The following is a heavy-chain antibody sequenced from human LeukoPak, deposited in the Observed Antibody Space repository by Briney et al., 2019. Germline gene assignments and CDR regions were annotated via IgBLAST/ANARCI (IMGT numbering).Heavy chain of an antibody. CDR1: GDSISSYY. J-gene: IGHJ4*02. CDR2: IHDSGTN. D-gene: IGHD1-1*01. V-gene: IGHV4-59*12. Sequence: SETLSLTCTVSGDSISSYYWSWIRQPPEKGLEWIGYIHDSGTNSYNPSLKSRVTISVDTSKNQFSLKLSSVTAADTAVYYCARDRGTWNDDGFDYWGQGTLVTVSS. CDR3: ARDRGTWNDDGFDY.